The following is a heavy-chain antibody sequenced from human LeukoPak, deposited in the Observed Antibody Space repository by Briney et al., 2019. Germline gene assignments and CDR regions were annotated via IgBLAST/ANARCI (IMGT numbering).Heavy chain of an antibody. Sequence: GGSLRLSCTTSGFTFTNAWMSWVRQAPGKGLEWVGRIKSKTDGGTTNYAAPVKGRFTISRDDSKNTLYLQMNSLKTEDTAVYCCTTDWLYDLSSGYYTFDYWGQGTLVTVSS. J-gene: IGHJ4*02. D-gene: IGHD3-3*01. CDR1: GFTFTNAW. CDR2: IKSKTDGGTT. CDR3: TTDWLYDLSSGYYTFDY. V-gene: IGHV3-15*01.